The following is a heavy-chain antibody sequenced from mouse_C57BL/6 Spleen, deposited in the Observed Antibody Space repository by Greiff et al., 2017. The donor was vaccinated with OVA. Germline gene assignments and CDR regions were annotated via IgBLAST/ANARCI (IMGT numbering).Heavy chain of an antibody. CDR2: IYPGSGST. CDR1: GYTFTSYW. V-gene: IGHV1-55*01. Sequence: QVQLQQPGAELVKPGASVKLSCKASGYTFTSYWMHWVKQRPGQGLEWIGDIYPGSGSTNYNEKFKSKATLTVDTSSSTAYMQLSSLTSEDSAVYYCARRTYYGSSHFAYWGQGTLVTVSA. D-gene: IGHD1-1*01. CDR3: ARRTYYGSSHFAY. J-gene: IGHJ3*01.